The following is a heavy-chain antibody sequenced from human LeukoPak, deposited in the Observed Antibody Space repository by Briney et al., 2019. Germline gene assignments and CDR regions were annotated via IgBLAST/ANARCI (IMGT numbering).Heavy chain of an antibody. Sequence: SETLSLTCTVSGGSISSYYWGWIRQPPGKGLEWIGYIYYSGSTNYNPSLKSRVTISVDTSKNQFSLKLSSVTAADTAVYYCARICSGGSCYSIGSFDYWGQGTLVTVSS. CDR2: IYYSGST. D-gene: IGHD2-15*01. V-gene: IGHV4-59*01. CDR3: ARICSGGSCYSIGSFDY. CDR1: GGSISSYY. J-gene: IGHJ4*02.